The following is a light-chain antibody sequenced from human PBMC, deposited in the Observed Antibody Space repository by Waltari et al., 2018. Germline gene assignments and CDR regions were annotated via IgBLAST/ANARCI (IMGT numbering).Light chain of an antibody. CDR3: QHYVALPAT. CDR1: QSVGRS. CDR2: GAS. Sequence: EIVLTQSPDTLSLSPGARAPIACRASQSVGRSLAWYQQKPGQAPGLLIFGASNRATGIPDRFSGSGSGTDFSLTISRLEPEDFAVYYCQHYVALPATFGQGTKVEIK. J-gene: IGKJ1*01. V-gene: IGKV3-20*01.